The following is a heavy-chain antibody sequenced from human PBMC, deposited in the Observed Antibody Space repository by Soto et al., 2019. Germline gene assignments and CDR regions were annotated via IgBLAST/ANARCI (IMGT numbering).Heavy chain of an antibody. CDR1: GFTFSSYA. J-gene: IGHJ6*02. D-gene: IGHD3-10*01. V-gene: IGHV3-23*01. CDR2: ISGSGGST. CDR3: AKGPHYYGSGSQYGMDV. Sequence: EVQLLESGGGLVQPGGSLRLSCAASGFTFSSYAMSWVRQAPGKGLEWVSAISGSGGSTYYADSVKGLFTISRDNSKNTLYLQMNSLRAEDTAVYYCAKGPHYYGSGSQYGMDVWGQGTTVTVSS.